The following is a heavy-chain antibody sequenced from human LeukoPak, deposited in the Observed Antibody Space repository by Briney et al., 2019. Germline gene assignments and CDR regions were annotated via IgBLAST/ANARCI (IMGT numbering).Heavy chain of an antibody. V-gene: IGHV3-11*01. J-gene: IGHJ6*03. CDR1: GFTFSDYY. CDR2: ISSSGSTI. D-gene: IGHD6-13*01. Sequence: GGSLRLSCAASGFTFSDYYMSWIRQAPGKGLEWVSYISSSGSTIYYADSVKGRFTISRDNAKNSLYLQMNSLRAEDTAVYYCARGASSSWGYYYYYYYMDVWGKGTTVTISS. CDR3: ARGASSSWGYYYYYYYMDV.